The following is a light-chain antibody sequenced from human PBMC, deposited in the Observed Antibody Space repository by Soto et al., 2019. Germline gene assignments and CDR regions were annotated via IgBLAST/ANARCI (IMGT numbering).Light chain of an antibody. J-gene: IGKJ5*01. Sequence: ENVLTQSPGTLSLSPGARATLSCRASQSVGYSLAWYQQRPGQAPTLLISDASTRAPGIPDRFSGSGSGTDFTLTISRLLPEDYALYYCQQYGPSLITFGQGTRLESK. CDR3: QQYGPSLIT. CDR1: QSVGYS. V-gene: IGKV3-20*01. CDR2: DAS.